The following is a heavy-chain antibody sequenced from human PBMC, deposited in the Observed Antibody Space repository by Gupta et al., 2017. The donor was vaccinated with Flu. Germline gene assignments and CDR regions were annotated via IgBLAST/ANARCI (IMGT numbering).Heavy chain of an antibody. CDR1: GFTFSSYD. Sequence: EVQLVESGGGLVQPGGSLRLSCAASGFTFSSYDMHWVRQATGKGLEWVSAIGTAGDTYYPGSVKGRFTISRENAKNSLYLQMNSLRAGETAVYYCARVVGNYGDWYFDLWGRGTLVTVSS. J-gene: IGHJ2*01. CDR2: IGTAGDT. CDR3: ARVVGNYGDWYFDL. V-gene: IGHV3-13*04. D-gene: IGHD4-4*01.